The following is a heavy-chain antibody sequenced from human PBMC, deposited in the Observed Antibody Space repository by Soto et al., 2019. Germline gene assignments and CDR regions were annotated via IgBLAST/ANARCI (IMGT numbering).Heavy chain of an antibody. Sequence: SLRLSCAASGFTFSSYAMHWVRQAPGKGLEWVAVISYDGSNKYYADSVKGRFTISRDNSKNTLYLQMNSLRAEDTAVYYCARCYVVVAATPIYYYYGMDVWGQGTTVTVSS. CDR1: GFTFSSYA. V-gene: IGHV3-30-3*01. CDR3: ARCYVVVAATPIYYYYGMDV. CDR2: ISYDGSNK. J-gene: IGHJ6*02. D-gene: IGHD2-15*01.